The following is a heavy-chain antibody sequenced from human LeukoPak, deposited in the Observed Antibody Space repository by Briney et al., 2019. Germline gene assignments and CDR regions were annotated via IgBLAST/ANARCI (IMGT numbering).Heavy chain of an antibody. CDR3: ARGSEDIVVVPAASPEFDY. V-gene: IGHV4-61*01. CDR1: GGSVSSGSYY. J-gene: IGHJ4*02. CDR2: IYYSGST. D-gene: IGHD2-2*01. Sequence: SETLSLTCTVSGGSVSSGSYYWSWIRQPPGKGLEWIGYIYYSGSTNYNPSLKSRVTISVDTSKNQFSLKLSSVTAADTAVYYCARGSEDIVVVPAASPEFDYWAREPWSPSPQ.